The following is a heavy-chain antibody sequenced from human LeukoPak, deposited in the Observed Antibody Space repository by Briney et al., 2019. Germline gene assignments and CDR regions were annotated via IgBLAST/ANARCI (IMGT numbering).Heavy chain of an antibody. V-gene: IGHV3-23*01. Sequence: GGSLRLSCAASGFTFSNYGMSWVRQAPGKGLEWVSVISGSGGTTYYADSVKGRLTISRDNSKNTLYLQMNSLRAEDAAVYYCAKVRYSYGYVRYWGQGTLVTVSS. CDR3: AKVRYSYGYVRY. D-gene: IGHD5-18*01. CDR1: GFTFSNYG. J-gene: IGHJ4*02. CDR2: ISGSGGTT.